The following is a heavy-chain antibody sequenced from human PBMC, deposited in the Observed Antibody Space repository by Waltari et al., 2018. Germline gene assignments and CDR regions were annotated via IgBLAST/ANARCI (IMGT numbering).Heavy chain of an antibody. CDR2: INQYGSEE. Sequence: ELQLVESGGGLVQPGRSLKLSCSASGFGFNNYWMGWVRQAPGKGLECVANINQYGSEEHYVDSAKGRFTISRDNAKNAVYLQMDSLSAGDTSVYYCARGDSWAFDIWGQGTMVTVAS. D-gene: IGHD4-4*01. J-gene: IGHJ3*02. V-gene: IGHV3-7*01. CDR3: ARGDSWAFDI. CDR1: GFGFNNYW.